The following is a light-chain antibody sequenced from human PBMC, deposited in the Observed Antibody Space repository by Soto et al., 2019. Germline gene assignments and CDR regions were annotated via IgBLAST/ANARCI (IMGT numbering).Light chain of an antibody. CDR2: KAS. CDR3: QQRQRYSWT. V-gene: IGKV1-5*03. CDR1: QTISSW. J-gene: IGKJ1*01. Sequence: DIQMSQSPSTRLCPVGDRVPTAGLASQTISSWLAWYQHKPGKAPKLLIYKASTLKSGVPSRFSGSGSGTEFTLTISSLEPDDFAAYYCQQRQRYSWTFGQGTKVDIK.